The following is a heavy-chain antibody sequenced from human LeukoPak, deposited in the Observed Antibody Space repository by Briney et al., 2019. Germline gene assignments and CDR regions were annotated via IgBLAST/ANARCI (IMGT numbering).Heavy chain of an antibody. J-gene: IGHJ4*02. CDR1: GFTFSSYA. Sequence: GGSLRLSCAASGFTFSSYAMHWVRQAPGKGLEYVSTISDNGGSTFYANSVKGRFTISRDNSKNTLYLQMGSLRPEDMAVYYCARALIAARPDSLFDCWVQGTLVTVSS. D-gene: IGHD6-6*01. V-gene: IGHV3-64*01. CDR3: ARALIAARPDSLFDC. CDR2: ISDNGGST.